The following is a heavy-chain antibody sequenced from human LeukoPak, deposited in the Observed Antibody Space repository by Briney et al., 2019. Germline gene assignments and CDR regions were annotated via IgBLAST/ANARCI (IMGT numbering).Heavy chain of an antibody. CDR2: IYYSGST. J-gene: IGHJ4*02. V-gene: IGHV4-31*03. CDR1: GGSINSDGYY. D-gene: IGHD5-12*01. Sequence: SETLSLTCTVSGGSINSDGYYWSWIRQHPGKGLEWIGYIYYSGSTYYNPSLKSRVTISADTSKNQFSLKLSSVTAADTAVYYCARGATPDYWGQGTLVTVSS. CDR3: ARGATPDY.